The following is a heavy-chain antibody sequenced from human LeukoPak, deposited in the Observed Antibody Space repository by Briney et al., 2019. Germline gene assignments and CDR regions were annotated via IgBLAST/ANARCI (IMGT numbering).Heavy chain of an antibody. D-gene: IGHD5-24*01. CDR2: INASGSI. Sequence: SETLSLTCAVYGGSFSGYYWTWIRQPPGKGLEWVGEINASGSINYNPTLKSRVTISVDTSKNQFSLKLTTVAAAGTAVYYCARGRRWWGQGTLVTVSS. CDR1: GGSFSGYY. V-gene: IGHV4-34*01. CDR3: ARGRRW. J-gene: IGHJ4*02.